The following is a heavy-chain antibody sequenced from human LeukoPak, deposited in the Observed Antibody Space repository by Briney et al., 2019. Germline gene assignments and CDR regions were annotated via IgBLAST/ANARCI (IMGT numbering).Heavy chain of an antibody. CDR1: GGSFSSYY. V-gene: IGHV4-59*01. D-gene: IGHD1-26*01. CDR3: ASYSGSYFDY. J-gene: IGHJ4*02. CDR2: IYYSGST. Sequence: PSETLSLTCAVYGGSFSSYYWSWIRQPPGKGLEWIGYIYYSGSTNYNPSLKSRVTISVDTSKNQFSLKLSSVTAADTAVYYCASYSGSYFDYWGQGTLVTVSS.